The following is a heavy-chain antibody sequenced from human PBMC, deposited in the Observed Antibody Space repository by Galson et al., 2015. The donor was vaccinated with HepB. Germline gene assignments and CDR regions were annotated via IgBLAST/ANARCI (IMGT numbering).Heavy chain of an antibody. CDR3: ARGGYCSSTSCPWGYYYYGMDV. CDR2: ISAYNGNT. CDR1: GYTFTSYG. J-gene: IGHJ6*02. D-gene: IGHD2-2*01. V-gene: IGHV1-18*04. Sequence: SVKVSCKASGYTFTSYGISWVRQAPGQGLEWMGWISAYNGNTNYAQKLQGRVTMTTDTSTSTAYMELRSLRSEDTAVYYCARGGYCSSTSCPWGYYYYGMDVWGQGTTVTVSS.